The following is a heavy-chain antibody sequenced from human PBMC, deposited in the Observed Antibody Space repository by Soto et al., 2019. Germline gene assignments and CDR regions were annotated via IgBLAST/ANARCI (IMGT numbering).Heavy chain of an antibody. J-gene: IGHJ6*02. Sequence: GGSLRLSCAASGFIFSSHCMDWVRQAPGKGLEWVSNINRNSSAKYNADSVKGRFTISRDNAKNSLYLQMNSLRDEDTAVYYCARDPDILTGCPSPTAMDVWGQGTTVTVSS. V-gene: IGHV3-48*02. CDR3: ARDPDILTGCPSPTAMDV. CDR2: INRNSSAK. D-gene: IGHD3-9*01. CDR1: GFIFSSHC.